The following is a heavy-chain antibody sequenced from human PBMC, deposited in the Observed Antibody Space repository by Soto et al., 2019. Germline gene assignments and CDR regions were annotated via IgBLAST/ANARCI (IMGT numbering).Heavy chain of an antibody. Sequence: SETLSLTCTVSGGSISSYYWSWIRQPPGKGLEWIGYIYYSGSTNYNPSLKSRVTISVDTSKNQFSLKLSSVTAADTAVYYCARDYYDSSGYYGVRSNMAFAIWGQGTMVTVSS. CDR2: IYYSGST. D-gene: IGHD3-22*01. CDR1: GGSISSYY. J-gene: IGHJ3*02. V-gene: IGHV4-59*01. CDR3: ARDYYDSSGYYGVRSNMAFAI.